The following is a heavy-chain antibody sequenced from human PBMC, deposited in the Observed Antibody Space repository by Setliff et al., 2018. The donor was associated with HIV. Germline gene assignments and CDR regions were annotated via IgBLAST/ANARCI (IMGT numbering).Heavy chain of an antibody. CDR2: IIPIFGTA. Sequence: RASVKVSRKAPGGGVSNHVISWARQAPGRGLEWMGGIIPIFGTADYAQKFKGRVTITADESTRAAYLELSSLISEDTAVYYCKRGPLLAGLGPYYFDHWGQGTLVTVSS. CDR3: KRGPLLAGLGPYYFDH. V-gene: IGHV1-69*13. J-gene: IGHJ4*02. CDR1: GGGVSNHV. D-gene: IGHD2-21*01.